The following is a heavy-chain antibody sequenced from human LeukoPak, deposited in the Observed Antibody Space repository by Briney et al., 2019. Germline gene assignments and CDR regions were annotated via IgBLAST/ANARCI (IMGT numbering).Heavy chain of an antibody. CDR2: ILYDGVNR. CDR3: ARAADTLFYGQT. J-gene: IGHJ5*01. CDR1: GVSFSSYG. Sequence: GESLRLSCVASGVSFSSYGMRWVRQAPGKGLEWVAGILYDGVNRYYANSVKGRFTVSRDTSENTLYLQMSSLRAEATAVYYCARAADTLFYGQTWGQGALVTVSS. D-gene: IGHD2/OR15-2a*01. V-gene: IGHV3-33*05.